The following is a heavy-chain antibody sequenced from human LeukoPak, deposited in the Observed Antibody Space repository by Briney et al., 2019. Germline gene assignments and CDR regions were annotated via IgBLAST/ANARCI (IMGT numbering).Heavy chain of an antibody. D-gene: IGHD5-18*01. CDR3: ARGMDNSYGYWSHYYMDV. CDR2: ISGSGGST. Sequence: PGGSLRLSCAASGFTFSSYGMSWVRQAPGKGLEWVSAISGSGGSTYYADSVKGRFTISRDNAKNSLYLQMNSLRAEDTAVYYCARGMDNSYGYWSHYYMDVWGKGTTVTVSS. J-gene: IGHJ6*03. CDR1: GFTFSSYG. V-gene: IGHV3-23*01.